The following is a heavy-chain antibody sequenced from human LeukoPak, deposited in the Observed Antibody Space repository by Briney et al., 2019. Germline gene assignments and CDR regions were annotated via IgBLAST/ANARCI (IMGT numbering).Heavy chain of an antibody. CDR1: GFTFSSYE. J-gene: IGHJ4*02. V-gene: IGHV3-48*03. Sequence: PGGSLRLSCAASGFTFSSYEMNWVRQAPGKGLEWVSYILNSGTTTYYADSVKGRFTISRDNSKNTLYLQMNSLRAEDTAVYYCARDPGYCSSTSCPEYYFDYWGQGTLVTVSS. CDR3: ARDPGYCSSTSCPEYYFDY. CDR2: ILNSGTTT. D-gene: IGHD2-2*01.